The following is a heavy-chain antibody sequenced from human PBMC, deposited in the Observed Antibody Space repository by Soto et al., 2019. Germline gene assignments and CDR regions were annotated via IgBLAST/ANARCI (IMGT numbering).Heavy chain of an antibody. D-gene: IGHD1-26*01. CDR3: AKDFSPGWELLRLVSYYYYGMDV. CDR1: GFTFSSYA. Sequence: EVQLLESGGGLVQPGGSLRLSCAASGFTFSSYAMSWVRQAPGKGLEWVSAISGSGGSTYYADSVKGRFTISRDNSKNTLYLQMNSLRAEDTAVYYCAKDFSPGWELLRLVSYYYYGMDVWGQGTTVTVSS. CDR2: ISGSGGST. V-gene: IGHV3-23*01. J-gene: IGHJ6*02.